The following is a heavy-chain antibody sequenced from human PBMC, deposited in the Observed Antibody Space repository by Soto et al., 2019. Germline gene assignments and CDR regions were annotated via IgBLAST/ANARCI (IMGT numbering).Heavy chain of an antibody. CDR1: GFTFSVFA. Sequence: DVQLLESGGGLVQPGGSLRLSCAASGFTFSVFAMSWVRQAPGKGLELVSTISGRGENTYYADSVKGRFTISRDNSKKTLKLQMNSRRGEDTAVYDCERDRGTGDYGVNAVDIWGQGTRVTVAS. V-gene: IGHV3-23*01. CDR2: ISGRGENT. CDR3: ERDRGTGDYGVNAVDI. J-gene: IGHJ3*02. D-gene: IGHD7-27*01.